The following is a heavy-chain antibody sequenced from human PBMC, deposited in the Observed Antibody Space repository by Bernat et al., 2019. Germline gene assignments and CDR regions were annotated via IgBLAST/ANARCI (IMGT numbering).Heavy chain of an antibody. CDR3: AREAYRSSSPTFDY. J-gene: IGHJ4*02. Sequence: QVQLVQSGAEVKKPGSSVKVSCKASGGTFSSYTILWVRQAPGQGLEWIGRIIPILGIANYAQKFQGRVTITADKSTNTAYMELSTLRSEDTAVYYCAREAYRSSSPTFDYWGQGTLVTVSS. CDR1: GGTFSSYT. CDR2: IIPILGIA. D-gene: IGHD6-6*01. V-gene: IGHV1-69*08.